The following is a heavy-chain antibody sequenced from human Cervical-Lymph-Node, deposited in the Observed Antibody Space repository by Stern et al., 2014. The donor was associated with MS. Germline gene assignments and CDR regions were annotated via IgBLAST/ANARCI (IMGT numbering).Heavy chain of an antibody. CDR3: ARQTTAWASDV. D-gene: IGHD1-14*01. CDR2: IYPGDSET. V-gene: IGHV5-51*01. CDR1: GYTFSIYW. Sequence: EVQLVESGAELIRPGESLKISCKGSGYTFSIYWIAWVRQMPGKGLERMEIIYPGDSETRYSPSFQGQVTMSADKSTSTAYLQWSSLNASDTAMYFCARQTTAWASDVWGQGTLVTVSS. J-gene: IGHJ4*02.